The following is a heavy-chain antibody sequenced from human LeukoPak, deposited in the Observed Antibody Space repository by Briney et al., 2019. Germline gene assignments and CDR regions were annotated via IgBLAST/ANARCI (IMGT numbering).Heavy chain of an antibody. V-gene: IGHV3-23*01. CDR1: GLTFSSYA. D-gene: IGHD6-13*01. CDR3: AKVAAAGPDYFDY. J-gene: IGHJ4*01. Sequence: GGSLRLSCAASGLTFSSYAMTWVRQAPGKGLEWVSGIRGIVETTYYADSVKGRFTISRDNSKNTLYLQMDSLRAEDTAAYYCAKVAAAGPDYFDYWGHGILVTVSS. CDR2: IRGIVETT.